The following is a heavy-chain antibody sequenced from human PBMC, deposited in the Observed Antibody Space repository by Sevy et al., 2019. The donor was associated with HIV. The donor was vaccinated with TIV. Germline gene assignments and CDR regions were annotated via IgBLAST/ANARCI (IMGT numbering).Heavy chain of an antibody. CDR1: GFTLNNYW. Sequence: GGSLRLSCVASGFTLNNYWMHWVRQAPGKGLEWVANINQDGGVTYYVDSVRGRFTISRDNGRNLVFLHMNSLRVDDTALYFCVRAIAKDGSFWGQGTLVTVSS. CDR3: VRAIAKDGSF. CDR2: INQDGGVT. D-gene: IGHD6-13*01. V-gene: IGHV3-7*01. J-gene: IGHJ4*02.